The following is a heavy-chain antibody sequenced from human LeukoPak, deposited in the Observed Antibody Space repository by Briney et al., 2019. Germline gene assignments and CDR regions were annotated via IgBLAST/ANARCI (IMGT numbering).Heavy chain of an antibody. Sequence: ASVKVSCKASGYTFTGYDINWVRQATGQGLEWMGWMNPNSGNTGYAQKFQGRVTMTRNTSISTAYMELSSLRSEDTAVYYCARYYDSRHVPHELWGQGTLVTVSS. V-gene: IGHV1-8*01. D-gene: IGHD3-22*01. J-gene: IGHJ4*02. CDR2: MNPNSGNT. CDR3: ARYYDSRHVPHEL. CDR1: GYTFTGYD.